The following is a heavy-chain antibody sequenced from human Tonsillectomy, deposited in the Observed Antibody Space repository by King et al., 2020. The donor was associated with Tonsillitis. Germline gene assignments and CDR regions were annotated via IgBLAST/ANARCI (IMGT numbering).Heavy chain of an antibody. Sequence: VQLVESGGGLVKPGGSLRLSCATSGFSFSDHDMKWVRQAPGKGLEWVSSINSNSKYIQYADSVKGRFTISRDNAKSSLYLQMNSLRAEDTAVYYYARDKGAGYYDSGRGAFDVWGQGTTVTVSS. J-gene: IGHJ3*01. CDR3: ARDKGAGYYDSGRGAFDV. V-gene: IGHV3-21*01. CDR1: GFSFSDHD. D-gene: IGHD3-22*01. CDR2: INSNSKYI.